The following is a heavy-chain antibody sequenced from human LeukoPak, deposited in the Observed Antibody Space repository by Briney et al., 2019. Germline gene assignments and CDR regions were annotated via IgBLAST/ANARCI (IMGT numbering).Heavy chain of an antibody. Sequence: SQTLSLTCTVSGGSISSGDYYWSWIRQPPGKGLEWIGEINHSGSTNYNPSLKSRVTISVDTSKNQFSLKLSSVTAADTAVYYCAVVDFDWLSLSYWGQGTLVTVSS. CDR2: INHSGST. J-gene: IGHJ4*02. CDR3: AVVDFDWLSLSY. V-gene: IGHV4-30-4*08. CDR1: GGSISSGDYY. D-gene: IGHD3-9*01.